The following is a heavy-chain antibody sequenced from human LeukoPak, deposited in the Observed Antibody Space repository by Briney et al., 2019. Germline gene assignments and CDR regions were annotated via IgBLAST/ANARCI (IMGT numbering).Heavy chain of an antibody. D-gene: IGHD3-22*01. CDR1: GFSFSSYW. CDR3: AAYDSDQGGLDY. Sequence: PGGSLRLSCAASGFSFSSYWMTWVRQVPGKGLEWVANIKTDGSEKYFVDSVKGRFTISRDNAKNSLYLQMNSLRAEDTAVYYCAAYDSDQGGLDYWGQGVLVTVSS. J-gene: IGHJ4*02. V-gene: IGHV3-7*02. CDR2: IKTDGSEK.